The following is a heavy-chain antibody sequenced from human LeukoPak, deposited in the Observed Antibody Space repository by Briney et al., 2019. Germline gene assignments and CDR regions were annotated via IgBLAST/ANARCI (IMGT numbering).Heavy chain of an antibody. J-gene: IGHJ4*02. V-gene: IGHV3-23*01. CDR1: GFTFSSFA. CDR2: IGGTGVRT. CDR3: AKEPMVRGEGYFDY. D-gene: IGHD3-10*01. Sequence: GGSLRLPCASSGFTFSSFALSWVPQAPGKGLEGFSTIGGTGVRTYYADSVKGRFTISRDNSKNTLYLQMNSLRAEDTAVYYCAKEPMVRGEGYFDYWGQGTLVTVSS.